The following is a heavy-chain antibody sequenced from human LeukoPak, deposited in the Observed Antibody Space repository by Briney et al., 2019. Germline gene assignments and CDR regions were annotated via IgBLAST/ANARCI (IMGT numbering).Heavy chain of an antibody. CDR1: GGSISSYY. CDR3: TFSRVRGVGSYYYYYYMDV. Sequence: SETLSLTCTVSGGSISSYYWSWIRQPPGKGLEWIGYIYYSGSTNYNPSLKSRVTISVDTSKNQFSLQLNSVTPEDTAVYYCTFSRVRGVGSYYYYYYMDVWGKGTTVTVSS. D-gene: IGHD3-10*02. V-gene: IGHV4-59*12. J-gene: IGHJ6*03. CDR2: IYYSGST.